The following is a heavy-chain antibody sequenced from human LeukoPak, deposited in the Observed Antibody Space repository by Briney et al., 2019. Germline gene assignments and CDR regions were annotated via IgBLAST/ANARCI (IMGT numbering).Heavy chain of an antibody. J-gene: IGHJ5*02. Sequence: GESLKISCKGSGYSSTNYWIGWVRQMPGKGLEWMGIIYPGDSDTRYSPSFQGQVTISADKSISTAYLQWSSLKASDTAMYYCARHLGTRPGARWFDPWGQGTLVTVSS. V-gene: IGHV5-51*01. CDR2: IYPGDSDT. CDR1: GYSSTNYW. D-gene: IGHD1-1*01. CDR3: ARHLGTRPGARWFDP.